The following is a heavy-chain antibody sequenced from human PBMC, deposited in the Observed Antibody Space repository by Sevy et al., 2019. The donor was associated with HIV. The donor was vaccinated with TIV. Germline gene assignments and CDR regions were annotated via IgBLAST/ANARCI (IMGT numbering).Heavy chain of an antibody. CDR3: ARDAEDKVTTRGWEDY. V-gene: IGHV1-69*13. CDR2: IIPIFGTA. Sequence: ASVKFSCKASGGTFSSYAISWVRQAPGQGLEWMGGIIPIFGTANYAQKFQGRVTITADESTSTAYMELSSLRSEDTAVYYCARDAEDKVTTRGWEDYWGQGTLVTVSS. CDR1: GGTFSSYA. J-gene: IGHJ4*02. D-gene: IGHD4-4*01.